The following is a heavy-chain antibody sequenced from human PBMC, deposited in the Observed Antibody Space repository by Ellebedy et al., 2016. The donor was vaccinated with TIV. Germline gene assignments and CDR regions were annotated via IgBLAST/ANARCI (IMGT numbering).Heavy chain of an antibody. CDR3: AKDHRSSGWLAFDS. D-gene: IGHD6-19*01. V-gene: IGHV3-23*05. CDR2: VNNGNNP. CDR1: GFTLSNYA. Sequence: GESLKISCAASGFTLSNYAMSWVRQAPGQGLQWVASVNNGNNPYYAESARGRFTISRDTFMNTVSLQMNSLRADDTGVYYCAKDHRSSGWLAFDSWGQGTLVTVSS. J-gene: IGHJ4*02.